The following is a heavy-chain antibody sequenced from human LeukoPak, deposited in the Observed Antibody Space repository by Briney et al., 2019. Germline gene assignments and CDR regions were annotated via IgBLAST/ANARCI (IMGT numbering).Heavy chain of an antibody. CDR2: ISDNGDSA. Sequence: RGSLRLSCLAAGFTSSNLSMGWVRQAPGKGLEWVSVISDNGDSAFYRDSVKGRFTMSRDNSKNTLFLQMNSLRAEDTAIYYCTPDLVGTDRSIALWAEGTLVTVSS. J-gene: IGHJ4*02. CDR3: TPDLVGTDRSIAL. CDR1: GFTSSNLS. D-gene: IGHD2-2*01. V-gene: IGHV3-23*01.